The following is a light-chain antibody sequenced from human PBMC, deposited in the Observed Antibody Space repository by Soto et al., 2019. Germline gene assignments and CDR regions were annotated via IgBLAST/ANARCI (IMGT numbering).Light chain of an antibody. J-gene: IGKJ2*01. V-gene: IGKV2-28*01. CDR3: MQALQSPYT. CDR2: LGS. Sequence: DIVMTQSPLSLPVTPGEPASISCRSSQSLLHSNGYNYLVWYLQKPLQSPQLLIYLGSNRASGVPDRVSGSGSVTDITLKISRVEAEDVGVYYCMQALQSPYTFGQGTKLEIK. CDR1: QSLLHSNGYNY.